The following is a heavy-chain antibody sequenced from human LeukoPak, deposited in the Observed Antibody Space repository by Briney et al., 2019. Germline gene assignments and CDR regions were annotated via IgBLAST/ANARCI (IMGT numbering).Heavy chain of an antibody. CDR1: GGSFSGYY. Sequence: SETLSLTCAVYGGSFSGYYWSWIRQSPGKGLEWIGEINHSGSTNYNPSLKSRVTISVDTSKNQFSLKLSSVTAADTAVYYCARLKIPSYYYGMDVWGKGTTVTVSS. CDR3: ARLKIPSYYYGMDV. J-gene: IGHJ6*04. CDR2: INHSGST. D-gene: IGHD2-21*01. V-gene: IGHV4-34*01.